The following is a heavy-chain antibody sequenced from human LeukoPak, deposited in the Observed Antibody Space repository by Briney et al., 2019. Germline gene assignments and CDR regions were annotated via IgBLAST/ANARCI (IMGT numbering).Heavy chain of an antibody. CDR2: IIPIFGIA. CDR1: GGTFSSYA. J-gene: IGHJ4*02. V-gene: IGHV1-69*04. CDR3: AGWEGGNSGYYFDY. D-gene: IGHD4-23*01. Sequence: SVKVSCKAPGGTFSSYAISWVRQAPGQGLEWMGRIIPIFGIANYAQKFQGRVTITVDKSTSTAYMELSSLRSEDTAVYYCAGWEGGNSGYYFDYWGQGTLVTVSS.